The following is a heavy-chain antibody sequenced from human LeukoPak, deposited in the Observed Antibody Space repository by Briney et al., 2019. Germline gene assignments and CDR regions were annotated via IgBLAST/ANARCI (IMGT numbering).Heavy chain of an antibody. CDR2: FYYSGST. CDR1: GGSNSGNY. CDR3: ARENYYGMDV. Sequence: SETLSLTCTVSGGSNSGNYWSWIRQPPGKGLEWIGYFYYSGSTNYNPSLKSQVTMSVDTSKNQFSLRLSSVTAADTAVYYCARENYYGMDVWGQGTTVIVSS. V-gene: IGHV4-59*01. J-gene: IGHJ6*02.